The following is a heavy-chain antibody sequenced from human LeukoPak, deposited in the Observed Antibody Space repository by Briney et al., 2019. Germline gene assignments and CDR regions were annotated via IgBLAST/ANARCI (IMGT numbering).Heavy chain of an antibody. D-gene: IGHD6-13*01. CDR3: ASLSSSFLVDY. Sequence: GGSLRLSCAASGFTVSSNYMTWVRQAPGKGLEWVSVIHKSAITYYADTVKGRFTISRDNSKNMLYLQMNSLRAEDTAVYYCASLSSSFLVDYWGQGTLVTVSS. V-gene: IGHV3-53*01. CDR2: IHKSAIT. CDR1: GFTVSSNY. J-gene: IGHJ4*02.